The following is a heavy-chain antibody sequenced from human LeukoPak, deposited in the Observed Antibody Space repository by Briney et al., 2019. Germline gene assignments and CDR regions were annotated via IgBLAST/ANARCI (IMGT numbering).Heavy chain of an antibody. CDR3: AREEDTAMVTFDY. V-gene: IGHV4-4*07. CDR2: IYTSGST. Sequence: SETLSLTCTVSGGSISSYYWSWIRQPPGKGLEWIGRIYTSGSTNYNPSLKSRVTMSVDTSKNQFSLKLSSVTAADTAVYYCAREEDTAMVTFDYWGQGTLVTVSS. D-gene: IGHD5-18*01. CDR1: GGSISSYY. J-gene: IGHJ4*02.